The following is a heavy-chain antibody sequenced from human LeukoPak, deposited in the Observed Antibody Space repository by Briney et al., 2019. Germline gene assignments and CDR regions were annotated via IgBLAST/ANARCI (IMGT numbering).Heavy chain of an antibody. Sequence: GGSPRLSCAASGFTFSSYGMHWVRQAPGKGLEWVAFIRYDGSNKYYADSVKGRFTISRDNSKNTLYLQMNSLRAEDTAVYYCARSNSSGWPPRFDYWGQGTLVTVSS. CDR1: GFTFSSYG. V-gene: IGHV3-30*02. CDR3: ARSNSSGWPPRFDY. CDR2: IRYDGSNK. D-gene: IGHD6-19*01. J-gene: IGHJ4*02.